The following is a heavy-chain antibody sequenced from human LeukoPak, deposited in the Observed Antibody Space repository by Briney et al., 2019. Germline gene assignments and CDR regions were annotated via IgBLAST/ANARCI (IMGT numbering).Heavy chain of an antibody. D-gene: IGHD6-13*01. Sequence: GGSLRLSCAASGFTFSSYWMHRVRQAPGKGLVWVSRINSDGSSTSYADSVKGRFTISRDNAKNTLYLQMNSLRAEDTAVYYCARDFVAAAAPPQNWFDPWGQGTLVTVSS. J-gene: IGHJ5*02. CDR2: INSDGSST. CDR1: GFTFSSYW. CDR3: ARDFVAAAAPPQNWFDP. V-gene: IGHV3-74*01.